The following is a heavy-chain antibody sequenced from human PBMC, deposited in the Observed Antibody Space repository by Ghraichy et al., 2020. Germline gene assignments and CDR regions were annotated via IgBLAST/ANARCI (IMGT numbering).Heavy chain of an antibody. D-gene: IGHD4-11*01. CDR1: GFSFSDYY. Sequence: GALRLSCAASGFSFSDYYMGWIRLAPGKGLQWVSYITSSSSYTNHGDSVKGRFTISRDNAKNLLYLEMNSLRAEDTAVYYCARVKASKSLYFDFWGQGTLVTVSS. CDR3: ARVKASKSLYFDF. V-gene: IGHV3-11*05. J-gene: IGHJ4*02. CDR2: ITSSSSYT.